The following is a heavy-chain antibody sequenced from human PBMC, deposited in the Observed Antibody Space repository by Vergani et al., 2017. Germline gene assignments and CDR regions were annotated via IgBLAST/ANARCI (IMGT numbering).Heavy chain of an antibody. CDR2: IHASGTK. CDR1: GASITSGSFY. Sequence: QVHLNEAGPGLVKPSQTLSLTCTVSGASITSGSFYWSWIRQPAGKGLEWIGRIHASGTKNYNPSLRSRVTLSVDTSKNQLSLKMISMTAADTAVYYCARSQGDYWYFDLWGPGSLVTVSS. J-gene: IGHJ2*01. V-gene: IGHV4-61*02. CDR3: ARSQGDYWYFDL. D-gene: IGHD2-21*01.